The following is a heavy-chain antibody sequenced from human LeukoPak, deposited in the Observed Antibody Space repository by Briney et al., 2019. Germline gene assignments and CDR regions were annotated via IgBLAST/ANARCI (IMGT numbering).Heavy chain of an antibody. V-gene: IGHV4-38-2*02. Sequence: SETLSLTCIVSGYSISSGYYCGGIRQPPGKGLEWIGSIYHSGTTYYNPSLKSRVTISVDTSKNHFSLELSSVTAADTAVYYCARLERTGIAARPAAFDIWGQGTMVTVSS. D-gene: IGHD6-6*01. J-gene: IGHJ3*02. CDR3: ARLERTGIAARPAAFDI. CDR2: IYHSGTT. CDR1: GYSISSGYY.